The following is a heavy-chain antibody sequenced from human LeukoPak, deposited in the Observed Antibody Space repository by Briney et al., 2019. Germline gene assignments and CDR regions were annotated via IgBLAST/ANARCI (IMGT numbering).Heavy chain of an antibody. CDR3: ARSRYYYDSSGYPHVGNFDY. CDR2: IHTSGST. J-gene: IGHJ4*02. CDR1: GGSISNYY. Sequence: SETLSLTCTVSGGSISNYYWSWIRQTPGKGLEWIGYIHTSGSTNYNPSLKSRVTISVDTSKNQFSLKLSSVTAADTAVYYCARSRYYYDSSGYPHVGNFDYWGQGTLVTVSS. V-gene: IGHV4-4*08. D-gene: IGHD3-22*01.